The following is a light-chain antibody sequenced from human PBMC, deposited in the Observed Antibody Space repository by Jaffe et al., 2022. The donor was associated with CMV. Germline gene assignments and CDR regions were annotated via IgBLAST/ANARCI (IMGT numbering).Light chain of an antibody. J-gene: IGKJ5*01. CDR2: GAS. CDR3: QQYGSSPIT. V-gene: IGKV3-20*01. CDR1: QTVSRNF. Sequence: EIVLTQSLGTLSLSPGERATLSCRASQTVSRNFLAWYQQIPGQAPRLLIFGASIRATGIPDRFSGSASGTDFTLTISRLEPEDFAVYYCQQYGSSPITFGQGTRLEMK.